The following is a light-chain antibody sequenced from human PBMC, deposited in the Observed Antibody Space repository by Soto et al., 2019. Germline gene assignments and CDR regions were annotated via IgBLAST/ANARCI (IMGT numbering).Light chain of an antibody. V-gene: IGKV3-11*01. J-gene: IGKJ1*01. CDR1: ESVSNS. CDR3: QQNDDSPGT. CDR2: NAS. Sequence: ETVLTQSPATLSLSPGERATLSCRASESVSNSLAWYQHKPGQAPRLLIYNASNRATGIPARFSGSGSGTDFTLTISSLEPEDFAVYYCQQNDDSPGTFGQGTKVEIK.